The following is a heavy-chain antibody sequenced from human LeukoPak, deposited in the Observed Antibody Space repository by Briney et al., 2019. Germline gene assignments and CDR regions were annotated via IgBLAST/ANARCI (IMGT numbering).Heavy chain of an antibody. CDR2: ISGSGDNT. CDR3: AKDLYGDYRFDC. CDR1: GFTFSSYA. Sequence: GGSLRLSCAASGFTFSSYAMSWVRQAPGKGLEWVSLISGSGDNTYYADSVKGRFAISRDNSKNTLYLQMNSLRAEDTAVYYCAKDLYGDYRFDCWGQGTLVTVSS. V-gene: IGHV3-23*01. D-gene: IGHD4-17*01. J-gene: IGHJ4*02.